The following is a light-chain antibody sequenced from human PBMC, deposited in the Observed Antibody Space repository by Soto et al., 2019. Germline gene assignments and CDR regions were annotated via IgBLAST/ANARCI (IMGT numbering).Light chain of an antibody. V-gene: IGLV4-69*01. CDR3: QTWGTGVRV. J-gene: IGLJ2*01. CDR2: LNSDGSH. CDR1: SGHSSYA. Sequence: QLVRTQSPSASASLGASVKFTCTLSSGHSSYAIAWHQQQPGKGPRFLMKLNSDGSHNKGDGIPDRFSGSSSGAERYLTISSLQSEDEADYYCQTWGTGVRVFGGGTKLTVL.